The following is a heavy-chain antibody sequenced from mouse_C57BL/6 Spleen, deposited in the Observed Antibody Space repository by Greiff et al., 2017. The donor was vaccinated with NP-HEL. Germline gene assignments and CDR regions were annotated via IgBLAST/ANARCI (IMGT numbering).Heavy chain of an antibody. J-gene: IGHJ3*01. D-gene: IGHD1-1*01. V-gene: IGHV1-55*01. CDR1: GYTFTSYW. CDR2: IYPGSGST. CDR3: ARWDYGFAY. Sequence: QVHVKQPGAELVKPGASVKMSCKASGYTFTSYWITWVKQRPGQGLEWIGDIYPGSGSTNYNEKFKSKATLTVDTSSSTAYMQLSSLTSEDSAVYYCARWDYGFAYWGQGTLVTVSA.